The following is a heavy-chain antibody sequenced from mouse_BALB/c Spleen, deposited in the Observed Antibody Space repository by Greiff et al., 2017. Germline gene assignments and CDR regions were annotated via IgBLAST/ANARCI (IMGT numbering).Heavy chain of an antibody. CDR3: ARSGGYYYFDY. Sequence: EVKLVESGGGLVQPGGSRKLSCAASGFTFSSFGMHWVRQAPEKGLEWVAYISSGSSTIYYADTVKGRFTISRDNPKNTLFLQMTSLRSEDTAMYYCARSGGYYYFDYWGQGTTLTVSS. CDR1: GFTFSSFG. V-gene: IGHV5-17*02. J-gene: IGHJ2*01. D-gene: IGHD2-3*01. CDR2: ISSGSSTI.